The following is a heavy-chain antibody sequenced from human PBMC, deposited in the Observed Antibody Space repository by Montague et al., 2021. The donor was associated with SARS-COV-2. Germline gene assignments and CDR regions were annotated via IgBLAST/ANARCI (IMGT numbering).Heavy chain of an antibody. CDR3: VRDHPYGGPRGAYDI. J-gene: IGHJ3*02. D-gene: IGHD4-23*01. V-gene: IGHV4-59*01. Sequence: SETLSLTCTVSGGSITGYYWIWLRRSPSKGLDWIADIYDCGAVNXXPSLASRVTISTDTSKNQLSLKVNSVTAADTAVYYCVRDHPYGGPRGAYDIWGQGTVVTVSS. CDR2: IYDCGAV. CDR1: GGSITGYY.